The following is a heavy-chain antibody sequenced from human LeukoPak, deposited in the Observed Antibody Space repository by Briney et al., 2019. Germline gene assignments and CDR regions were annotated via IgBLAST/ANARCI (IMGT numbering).Heavy chain of an antibody. V-gene: IGHV3-23*01. Sequence: QPGGSPRLSCAASGFTFSIYAMSWVRQAPGKGLEWVSAISASGASLYYADSVKGRFTISRDNSKSTLYLQMNSLRAEDTALYYCAKDLARTTPKAFDHWGQGTLVTVSS. CDR1: GFTFSIYA. J-gene: IGHJ4*02. CDR2: ISASGASL. CDR3: AKDLARTTPKAFDH. D-gene: IGHD5-12*01.